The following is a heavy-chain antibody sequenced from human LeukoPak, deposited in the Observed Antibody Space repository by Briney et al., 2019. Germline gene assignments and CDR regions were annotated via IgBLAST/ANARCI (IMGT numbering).Heavy chain of an antibody. V-gene: IGHV4-38-2*02. CDR2: IYHSGRT. D-gene: IGHD4-23*01. CDR3: ARLNSPRAFDI. CDR1: GYSISSGYY. J-gene: IGHJ3*02. Sequence: PSETLSLTCTVSGYSISSGYYWGWIRQPPGKGLEWIGSIYHSGRTFYNPSLKSRVTISVDTSKNQFSLKLSSVTAADTAMYYCARLNSPRAFDIWGQGTMVTVSS.